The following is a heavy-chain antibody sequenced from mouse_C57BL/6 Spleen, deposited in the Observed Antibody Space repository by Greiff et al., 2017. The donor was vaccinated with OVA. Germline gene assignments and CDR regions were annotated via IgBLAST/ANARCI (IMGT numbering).Heavy chain of an antibody. J-gene: IGHJ4*01. V-gene: IGHV1-69*01. CDR1: GYTFTSYW. CDR2: IDPSDSYT. CDR3: ARGSYYAMDY. D-gene: IGHD3-1*01. Sequence: QVQLQQSGAELVMPGASVKLSCKASGYTFTSYWMHWVKQRPGQGLEWIGEIDPSDSYTNYNQKFKGKSTLTVDKSSSTAYMQLSSLTSEDSAVYYCARGSYYAMDYWGQGTSVTVSS.